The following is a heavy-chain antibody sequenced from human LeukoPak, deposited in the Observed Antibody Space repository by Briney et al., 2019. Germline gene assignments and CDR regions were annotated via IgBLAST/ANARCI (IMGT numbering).Heavy chain of an antibody. CDR2: ISGSGGST. V-gene: IGHV3-23*01. CDR3: AKKGSSWSPRFDP. CDR1: GFTVSSNY. J-gene: IGHJ5*02. D-gene: IGHD6-13*01. Sequence: PGRSLRLSCAASGFTVSSNYMSWVRQAPGKGLEWVSIISGSGGSTYYADSVRGRFTISRDNSKNTLYLQLNSLRAEDTAVYHCAKKGSSWSPRFDPWGQGTLVTVSS.